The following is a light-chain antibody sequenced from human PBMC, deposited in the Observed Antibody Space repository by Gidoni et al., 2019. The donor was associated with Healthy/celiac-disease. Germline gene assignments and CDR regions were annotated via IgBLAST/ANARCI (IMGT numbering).Light chain of an antibody. CDR2: DVS. Sequence: SALTQPASVSGSPGQSLTISCTGTISDVGGYNYVAWYQQHPGKAPKLMIYDVSNRPSGVSNRFSGSKSGNTASLTISGLQAEDEADYYCSSYTSSSTLEVFGGGTKLTVL. CDR1: ISDVGGYNY. V-gene: IGLV2-14*03. CDR3: SSYTSSSTLEV. J-gene: IGLJ2*01.